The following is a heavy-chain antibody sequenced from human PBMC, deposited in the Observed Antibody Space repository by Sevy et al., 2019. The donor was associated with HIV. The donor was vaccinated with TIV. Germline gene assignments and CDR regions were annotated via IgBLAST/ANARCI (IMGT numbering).Heavy chain of an antibody. V-gene: IGHV4-30-2*01. J-gene: IGHJ5*02. CDR2: IYHSGST. CDR3: ARGSIAARRVNWFDP. D-gene: IGHD6-6*01. Sequence: SETLSLTCAVSGGSISSGGYSWSWIRQPPGKGLEWIWYIYHSGSTYYNPSLKSRVTISVDRSKNQFSLKLSSVTAADTAVYYCARGSIAARRVNWFDPWGQGTLVTVSS. CDR1: GGSISSGGYS.